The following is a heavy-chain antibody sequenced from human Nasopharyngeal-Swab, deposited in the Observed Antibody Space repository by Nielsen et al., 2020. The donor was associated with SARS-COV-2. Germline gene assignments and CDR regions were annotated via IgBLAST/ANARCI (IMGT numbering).Heavy chain of an antibody. CDR1: GYTFTSSD. Sequence: ASVKVSCKASGYTFTSSDINWVRQAPGQGLEWMGIINPSGGSTSYAQKFQGRVTMTRDTSTSTVYMELSSLRSEDTAVYYCARAPPHSWFGELPSNGMDVWGQGTTVTVSS. CDR2: INPSGGST. V-gene: IGHV1-46*01. CDR3: ARAPPHSWFGELPSNGMDV. D-gene: IGHD3-10*01. J-gene: IGHJ6*02.